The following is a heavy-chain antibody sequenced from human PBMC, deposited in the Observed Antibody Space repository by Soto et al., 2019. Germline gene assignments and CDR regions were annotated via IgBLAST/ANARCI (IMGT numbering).Heavy chain of an antibody. CDR3: ARDNWGSYDS. Sequence: EVQLVESGGGLVQPGGSLRLSCAAAGFTFNEYFMDWVRQTPGKGLVWVGRIESKGNGFTTEYAASVNGRFTLSRDGSKNSLYLQMNSLKTENTAVNYCARDNWGSYDSWGQGTRVTVSS. D-gene: IGHD3-16*01. J-gene: IGHJ5*02. V-gene: IGHV3-72*01. CDR1: GFTFNEYF. CDR2: IESKGNGFTT.